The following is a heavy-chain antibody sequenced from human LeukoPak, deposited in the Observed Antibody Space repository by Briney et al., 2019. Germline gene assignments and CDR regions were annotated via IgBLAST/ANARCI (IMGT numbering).Heavy chain of an antibody. CDR1: GGSFSGYY. CDR2: INHSGST. J-gene: IGHJ4*02. V-gene: IGHV4-34*01. Sequence: SETLSLTCAVYGGSFSGYYWSWIRQPPGKGLEWIGEINHSGSTNYNPSLKSRVTISVDTSKNQFSLKLSSVTAADTAVYYCARGSIIARRRLLSISQATPFDYWGQGTLVTVSS. CDR3: ARGSIIARRRLLSISQATPFDY. D-gene: IGHD1-26*01.